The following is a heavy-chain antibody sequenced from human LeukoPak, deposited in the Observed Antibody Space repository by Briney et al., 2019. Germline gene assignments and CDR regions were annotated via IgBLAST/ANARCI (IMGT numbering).Heavy chain of an antibody. CDR2: ISYTGNT. J-gene: IGHJ4*02. CDR1: GGSISGDS. V-gene: IGHV4-59*08. CDR3: ARLGNCGNDCYAADY. D-gene: IGHD2-21*02. Sequence: SETLSLTCSVSGGSISGDSWTWIRQPPGKGLEWIGFISYTGNTNYYNPSLKSRVTISVDTSMNQFSLKLSSVTAADTAVYYCARLGNCGNDCYAADYWGQGTLVTVSS.